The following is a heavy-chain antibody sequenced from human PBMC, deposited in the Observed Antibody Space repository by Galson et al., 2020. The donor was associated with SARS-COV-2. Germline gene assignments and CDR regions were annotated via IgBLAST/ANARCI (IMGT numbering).Heavy chain of an antibody. CDR2: IVPLPVLP. J-gene: IGHJ6*02. CDR3: ARDEDDVVSGLGLLF. CDR1: GGPFSRYT. Sequence: SVKVSCKASGGPFSRYTLSWVRQAPGQGPEWMGGIVPLPVLPNYAQRFQGRLPITADTSTNTAFMELTSLGSEDTAVYYWARDEDDVVSGLGLLFWGQGTTVTVSS. V-gene: IGHV1-69*10. D-gene: IGHD3-9*01.